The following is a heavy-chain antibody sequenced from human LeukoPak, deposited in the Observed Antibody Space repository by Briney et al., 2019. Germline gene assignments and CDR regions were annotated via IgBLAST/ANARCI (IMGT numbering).Heavy chain of an antibody. V-gene: IGHV3-7*01. Sequence: GGSLRLSGAASGFTLSSYWMSWVRQAPGKGLEWVANIKQDGSEKYYVDSVKGRFTISRDNAKNSVYLQMNSLRAEDTAVYYCARAIGKSEGYWGQGTLVTVSS. CDR3: ARAIGKSEGY. CDR1: GFTLSSYW. J-gene: IGHJ4*02. CDR2: IKQDGSEK. D-gene: IGHD4-23*01.